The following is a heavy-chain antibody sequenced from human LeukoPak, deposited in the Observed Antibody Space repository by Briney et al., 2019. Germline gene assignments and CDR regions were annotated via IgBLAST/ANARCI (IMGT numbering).Heavy chain of an antibody. CDR2: IYYSGST. D-gene: IGHD3-16*02. CDR3: ARDSLTDYDYVWGSYRRHRYNWFDP. J-gene: IGHJ5*02. V-gene: IGHV4-59*01. CDR1: GGSISSYY. Sequence: SETLSLTCTVSGGSISSYYWSWIRQPPGKGLEWIGYIYYSGSTNYNPSLKSRVTISVDTSKNQFSLKLSSVTAADTAVYYCARDSLTDYDYVWGSYRRHRYNWFDPWGQGTLVTVSS.